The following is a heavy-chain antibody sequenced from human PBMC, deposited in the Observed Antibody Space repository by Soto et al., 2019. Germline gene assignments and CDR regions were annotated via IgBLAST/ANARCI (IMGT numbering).Heavy chain of an antibody. CDR2: VSKSGLDT. D-gene: IGHD2-8*01. CDR1: GFTFSSYS. J-gene: IGHJ4*02. Sequence: PGGSLRLSCAASGFTFSSYSMNWVRQAPGKGLEWVSAVSKSGLDTNYADFVQGRFTISRDDFRNTLYLQMNSLRTEDTAIYYCAKLRDFVVLPAGILDYWGPGTLVTVSS. CDR3: AKLRDFVVLPAGILDY. V-gene: IGHV3-23*01.